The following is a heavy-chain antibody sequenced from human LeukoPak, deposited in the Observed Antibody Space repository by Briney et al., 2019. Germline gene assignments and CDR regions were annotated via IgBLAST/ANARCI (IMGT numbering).Heavy chain of an antibody. V-gene: IGHV1-46*01. D-gene: IGHD3-10*01. Sequence: ASVKVSCKASGYSFTGYYMHWVRQAPGQGLEWMGIIYPSGGSTSYAQKFQGRVTMTRDTSTSTVYMELSSLRSEDTAVYYCARDRYYYGSGSTRYYFDYWGQGTLVTVSS. CDR3: ARDRYYYGSGSTRYYFDY. CDR2: IYPSGGST. J-gene: IGHJ4*02. CDR1: GYSFTGYY.